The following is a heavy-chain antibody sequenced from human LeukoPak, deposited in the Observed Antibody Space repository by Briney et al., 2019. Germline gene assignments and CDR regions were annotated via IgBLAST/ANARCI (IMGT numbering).Heavy chain of an antibody. D-gene: IGHD6-13*01. CDR2: INWNGGST. CDR3: ARGGDSSSQKFGYYYGMDV. Sequence: PGGSLRLSCAASGFTFDDYGMSWVRQAPGKGLEWGSGINWNGGSTGYADSVKGRFTISRDNAKNSLYLQMNSLRAEDTALYHCARGGDSSSQKFGYYYGMDVWGQGTTVTVSS. V-gene: IGHV3-20*01. CDR1: GFTFDDYG. J-gene: IGHJ6*02.